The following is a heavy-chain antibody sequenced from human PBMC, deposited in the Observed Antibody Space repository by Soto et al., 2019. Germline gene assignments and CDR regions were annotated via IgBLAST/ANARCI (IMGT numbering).Heavy chain of an antibody. CDR1: GGSFSDFY. CDR3: ARPLDL. Sequence: SETLSLTCAVSGGSFSDFYWTWIRQLPGKGLEWIGEINHIGYTNYNPSLKSRVAISVDTSKNQFSLKLSSVTAADTAVYYCARPLDLWGQATLVTLSS. V-gene: IGHV4-34*01. CDR2: INHIGYT. J-gene: IGHJ5*02.